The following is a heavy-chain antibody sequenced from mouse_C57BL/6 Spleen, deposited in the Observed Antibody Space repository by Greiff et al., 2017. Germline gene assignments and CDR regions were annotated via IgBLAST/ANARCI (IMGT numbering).Heavy chain of an antibody. Sequence: QVQLQQSGAELMKPGASVKLSCKATGYTFTGYWIEWVKQRPGHGLEWIGEILPGSGSTTYNEKFKGKATFPADTSSNTAYIQLSSLTTEDSAIYYCAILFYYYGSSYYYFDYWGQGTTLTVSS. CDR2: ILPGSGST. CDR3: AILFYYYGSSYYYFDY. CDR1: GYTFTGYW. V-gene: IGHV1-9*01. J-gene: IGHJ2*01. D-gene: IGHD1-1*01.